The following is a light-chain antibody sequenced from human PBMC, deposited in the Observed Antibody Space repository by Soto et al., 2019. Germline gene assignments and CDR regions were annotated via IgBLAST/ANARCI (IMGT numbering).Light chain of an antibody. CDR3: CSYACSSTTHYV. CDR1: SSDVGSYNL. V-gene: IGLV2-23*01. Sequence: QSALTQPASVSGSPGQSITISCTGTSSDVGSYNLVSWYQQHPGKAPKLMIYEGSKRPSGVSNRFSCSKSGNTASVTISGIQAEDEADYYCCSYACSSTTHYVFGTGTKVTVL. J-gene: IGLJ1*01. CDR2: EGS.